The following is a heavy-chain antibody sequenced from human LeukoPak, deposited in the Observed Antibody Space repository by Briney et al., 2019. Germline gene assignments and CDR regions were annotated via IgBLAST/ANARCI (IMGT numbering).Heavy chain of an antibody. CDR2: ISGSSRHI. Sequence: PGGSLRLSCAASRFSFSNHSMNWVRQAPGKGLEYVSSISGSSRHIYYADSVKGRFTISRDNTKSSLYLQMNSLRVEDMAVYYCARGYCGGDCYGDWGQGTLVTVSS. CDR1: RFSFSNHS. J-gene: IGHJ1*01. D-gene: IGHD2-21*02. V-gene: IGHV3-21*01. CDR3: ARGYCGGDCYGD.